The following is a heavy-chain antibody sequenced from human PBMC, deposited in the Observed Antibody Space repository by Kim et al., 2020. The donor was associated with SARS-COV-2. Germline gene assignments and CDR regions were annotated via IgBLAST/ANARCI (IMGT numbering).Heavy chain of an antibody. D-gene: IGHD6-19*01. V-gene: IGHV5-51*01. CDR3: ARHRDSGGWYPYDLDF. Sequence: GESLKISCKASAYIFANYWIGWVRQMPGKGLEWMGIIYPGDSDTRYNPSFQGQVTISADKSITTAYLQWSSLKASDTAMYYCARHRDSGGWYPYDLDFWGLGTLVTVSS. CDR2: IYPGDSDT. J-gene: IGHJ4*02. CDR1: AYIFANYW.